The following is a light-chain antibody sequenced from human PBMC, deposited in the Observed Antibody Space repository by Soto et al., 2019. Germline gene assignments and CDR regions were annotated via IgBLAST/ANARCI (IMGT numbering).Light chain of an antibody. CDR1: QSVTTNY. J-gene: IGKJ3*01. Sequence: EIVLTQSPGTLSLSPGDTATLSCRASQSVTTNYLAWYQQKPGQAPRFLIYGASSRATGIPDRFSGSGSGTDFSLTNSRLEPEDFAVYYCQQYGGSPFTFGPGTKVDIK. V-gene: IGKV3-20*01. CDR3: QQYGGSPFT. CDR2: GAS.